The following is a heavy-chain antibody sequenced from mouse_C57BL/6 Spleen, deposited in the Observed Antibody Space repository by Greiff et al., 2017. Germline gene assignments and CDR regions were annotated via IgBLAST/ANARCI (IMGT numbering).Heavy chain of an antibody. CDR1: GYTFTSYW. D-gene: IGHD2-1*01. CDR2: IDPSDSET. V-gene: IGHV1-52*01. J-gene: IGHJ3*01. CDR3: ARNGNYAFLAY. Sequence: VQLQQPGAELVRPGSSVKLSCKASGYTFTSYWMHWVKQRPIQGLEWIGNIDPSDSETHYNQKFKDKATLTVDKSSSTAYMQLSSLTSEDSAVYYCARNGNYAFLAYWGQGTLVTVSA.